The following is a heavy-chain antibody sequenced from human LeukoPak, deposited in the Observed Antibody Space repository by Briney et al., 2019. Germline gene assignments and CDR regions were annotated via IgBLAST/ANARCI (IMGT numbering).Heavy chain of an antibody. J-gene: IGHJ4*02. CDR2: IRGTGTTT. Sequence: GGSLRLSCAASGFTFSDHAMSWVRQAPGKGLEWVSAIRGTGTTTFYAASVKGRFTISRDNSKNTADLQMNSLRAEDTAVYYCAKVSWLGTLPSYHFDSWGQETQVTVSS. CDR3: AKVSWLGTLPSYHFDS. D-gene: IGHD6-19*01. CDR1: GFTFSDHA. V-gene: IGHV3-23*01.